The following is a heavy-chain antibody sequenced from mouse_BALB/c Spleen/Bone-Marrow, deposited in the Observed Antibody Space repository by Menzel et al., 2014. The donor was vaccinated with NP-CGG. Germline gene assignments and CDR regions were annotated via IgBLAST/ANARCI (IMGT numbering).Heavy chain of an antibody. CDR1: GFDFSRYW. CDR3: ARQGYYGSSDY. J-gene: IGHJ2*01. V-gene: IGHV4-1*02. CDR2: INPDSSTI. D-gene: IGHD1-1*01. Sequence: VQLKESGGGLVQPGGSLKLSCAASGFDFSRYWMSWVRQAPGKGLEWIGEINPDSSTINYTPSLKDKFIISRDNAKKTLYLQMSKVRSEDIALYYCARQGYYGSSDYWGQGTTLTVSA.